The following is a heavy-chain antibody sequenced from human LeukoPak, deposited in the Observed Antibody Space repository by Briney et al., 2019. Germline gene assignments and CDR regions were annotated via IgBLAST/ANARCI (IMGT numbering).Heavy chain of an antibody. V-gene: IGHV3-NL1*01. CDR1: AFTFTSYG. D-gene: IGHD1-26*01. CDR2: ISGSGGST. Sequence: PGGSLRLSCAASAFTFTSYGLHWVRQAPGKGLEWVSAISGSGGSTYYADSVKGRFTISRDNSKSTLSLQMGSLRAEDMAVYYCARVGESGSFDYWGQGTLVTVSS. CDR3: ARVGESGSFDY. J-gene: IGHJ4*02.